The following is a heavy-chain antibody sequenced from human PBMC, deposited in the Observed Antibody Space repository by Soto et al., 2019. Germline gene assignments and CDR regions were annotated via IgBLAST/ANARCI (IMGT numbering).Heavy chain of an antibody. CDR2: ISAYNGNT. V-gene: IGHV1-18*03. CDR3: ARDLNSGAVDY. Sequence: GISWVRQAPGQGLEWMGWISAYNGNTKYAQKLQSRVTMTTDTSTSTAYMERRSLRSDDMAVYYCARDLNSGAVDYWGQRTLVTVSS. J-gene: IGHJ4*02. D-gene: IGHD2-21*01. CDR1: G.